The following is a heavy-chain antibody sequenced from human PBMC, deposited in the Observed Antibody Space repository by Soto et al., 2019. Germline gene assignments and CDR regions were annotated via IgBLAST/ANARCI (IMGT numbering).Heavy chain of an antibody. Sequence: SVKVSCKASGGTFSSYAISWVRQAPGQGLEWMGGIIPIFGTANYAQKFQGRVTITADESTSTAYMELSSLRSEDTAVYYCARVLDTAMVVLDYWGQGTLVTAPQ. J-gene: IGHJ4*02. CDR2: IIPIFGTA. CDR3: ARVLDTAMVVLDY. D-gene: IGHD5-18*01. V-gene: IGHV1-69*13. CDR1: GGTFSSYA.